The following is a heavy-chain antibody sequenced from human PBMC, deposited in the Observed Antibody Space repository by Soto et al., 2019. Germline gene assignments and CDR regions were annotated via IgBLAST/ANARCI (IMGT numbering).Heavy chain of an antibody. Sequence: GRSLRLSCSLSAFTSSSYAMHWVRQAPGKGLEYVSAISSNGGSTYYTDAVKGRLTISRDNCKNTLYLQMSSLRAEDTVVYYCVQGAYSSGWNCGFDYWGQGTLVTVSS. D-gene: IGHD6-19*01. V-gene: IGHV3-64D*06. CDR1: AFTSSSYA. CDR3: VQGAYSSGWNCGFDY. J-gene: IGHJ4*02. CDR2: ISSNGGST.